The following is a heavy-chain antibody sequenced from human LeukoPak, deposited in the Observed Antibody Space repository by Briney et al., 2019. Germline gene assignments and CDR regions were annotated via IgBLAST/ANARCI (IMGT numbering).Heavy chain of an antibody. Sequence: NPGGSLRLSCAASGFTFSSYSMNWVRQAPGKGLEWVSSISSSSSYIYYADSVKGRFTISRDNAKNSLYLQMNSLRAEDTAVYYCARDPYSGSYGDYYYYYMDVWGKGTTVTISS. V-gene: IGHV3-21*01. J-gene: IGHJ6*03. CDR1: GFTFSSYS. D-gene: IGHD1-26*01. CDR3: ARDPYSGSYGDYYYYYMDV. CDR2: ISSSSSYI.